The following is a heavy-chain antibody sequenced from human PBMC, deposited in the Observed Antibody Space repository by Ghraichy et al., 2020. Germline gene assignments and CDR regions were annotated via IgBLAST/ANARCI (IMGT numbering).Heavy chain of an antibody. J-gene: IGHJ6*02. CDR1: GFTFSSYS. CDR2: ISSSSSTI. Sequence: GGSLRLSCAASGFTFSSYSMNWVRQAPGKGLEWVSYISSSSSTIYYADSVKGRFTISRDNAKNSLYLQMNSLRDEDTAVYYCARDLYSSSWYRYYYYYYGMDVWGQGTTVTVSS. CDR3: ARDLYSSSWYRYYYYYYGMDV. D-gene: IGHD6-13*01. V-gene: IGHV3-48*02.